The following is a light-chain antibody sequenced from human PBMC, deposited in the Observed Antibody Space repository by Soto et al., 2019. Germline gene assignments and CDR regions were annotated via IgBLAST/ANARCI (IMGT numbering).Light chain of an antibody. Sequence: QSVLTQPASVSGSPGQSITISCTGTSSDVGSYNLVSWYQQHPGKAPKLMIYGVSKRPSGVSNRFSGSKSGNTASLTISGLQAEDEADYYCCSYAGSSYYVFGTGTKLTVL. CDR3: CSYAGSSYYV. V-gene: IGLV2-23*02. CDR1: SSDVGSYNL. CDR2: GVS. J-gene: IGLJ1*01.